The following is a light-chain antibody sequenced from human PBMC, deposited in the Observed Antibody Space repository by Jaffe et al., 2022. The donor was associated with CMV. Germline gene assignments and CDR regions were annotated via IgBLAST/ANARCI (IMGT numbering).Light chain of an antibody. J-gene: IGLJ2*01. V-gene: IGLV3-25*03. CDR2: KDS. Sequence: SYELTQPPSVSVSPGQTARITCSGDALPKQYANWYQQKPGQAPVVVMYKDSERPSGIPERFSGSSSGTTVTLTISGVQAEDEAEYFCQSADNSGPYYLVFGGGTKLTVL. CDR3: QSADNSGPYYLV. CDR1: ALPKQY.